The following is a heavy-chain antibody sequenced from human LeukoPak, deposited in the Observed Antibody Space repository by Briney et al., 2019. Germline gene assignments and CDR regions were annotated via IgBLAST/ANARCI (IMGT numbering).Heavy chain of an antibody. CDR2: INHSGST. CDR3: ARGRYGSGSYYHL. Sequence: GSLRLSCAASGFTFSSYAMSWVRQPPGKGLEWIGEINHSGSTNYNPSLKSRVTISVDTSKNQFSLKLSSVTAADTAVYYCARGRYGSGSYYHLWGQGTLVTVSS. CDR1: GFTFSSYA. V-gene: IGHV4-34*01. J-gene: IGHJ4*02. D-gene: IGHD3-10*01.